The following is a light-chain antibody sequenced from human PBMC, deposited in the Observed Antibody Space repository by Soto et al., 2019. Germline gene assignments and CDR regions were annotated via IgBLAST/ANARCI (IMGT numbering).Light chain of an antibody. Sequence: DIVMTQSPLSLPVTPGEPASISCWSSQSLLHSNGYNYLDWYLQKPGQSPQLLIYLGSNRASGVPDRFSGRGSGTDFTFTISRLQPEDIATYYCQQYENLPTFGQGTRLEIK. V-gene: IGKV2-28*01. CDR2: LGS. CDR3: QQYENLPT. CDR1: QSLLHSNGYNY. J-gene: IGKJ5*01.